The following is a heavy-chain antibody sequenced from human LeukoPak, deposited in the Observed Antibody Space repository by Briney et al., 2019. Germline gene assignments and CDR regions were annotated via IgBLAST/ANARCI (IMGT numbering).Heavy chain of an antibody. D-gene: IGHD6-19*01. J-gene: IGHJ4*02. CDR1: RFTFSNYW. V-gene: IGHV3-7*01. CDR2: IKQDGSEK. Sequence: GGSLRLSCVASRFTFSNYWMTWVRQAPGKGLERVANIKQDGSEKYYLDSVKGRFTISRDNAKNSLFLQMNSLRAEDTAVYYCARDSGWGFDYWGQGTLVTVSS. CDR3: ARDSGWGFDY.